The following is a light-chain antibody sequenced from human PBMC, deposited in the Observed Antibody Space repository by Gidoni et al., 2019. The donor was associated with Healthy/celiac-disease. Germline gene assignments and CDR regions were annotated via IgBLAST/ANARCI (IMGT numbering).Light chain of an antibody. CDR1: QSISSY. J-gene: IGKJ1*01. V-gene: IGKV1-39*01. CDR2: AAS. CDR3: QQSYSTATWT. Sequence: DIQMTQSPSSLSASVGDRVTITCRASQSISSYLNWYQQKPGKAPKLLIYAASSLQSGVPSRFSGSGSGTDFTLTISSLQPEDFANYYCQQSYSTATWTFGQGTKVESK.